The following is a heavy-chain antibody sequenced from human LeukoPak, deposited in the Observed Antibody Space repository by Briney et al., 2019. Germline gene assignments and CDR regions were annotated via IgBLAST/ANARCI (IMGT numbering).Heavy chain of an antibody. D-gene: IGHD3-22*01. CDR1: GFTFSDYW. J-gene: IGHJ4*02. CDR3: ARVDYYDSSGHSIDY. Sequence: GGSLRLSCAASGFTFSDYWMRWVRQAPGKGLEWVADIKQDGSEKYYVDSVKGRFTISRENAKNSLYLQMSSLRAEDTAVYYCARVDYYDSSGHSIDYWGQGTLDTVSS. V-gene: IGHV3-7*01. CDR2: IKQDGSEK.